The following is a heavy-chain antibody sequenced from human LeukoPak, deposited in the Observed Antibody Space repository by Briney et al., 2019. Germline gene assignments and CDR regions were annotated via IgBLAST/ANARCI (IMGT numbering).Heavy chain of an antibody. CDR3: ARDYGGSSPFDY. V-gene: IGHV3-7*01. Sequence: GGSLRLSCAASGFTFSSYEMNWVRQAPGKGLEWVANIKQDGSEKYYVDSVKGRFTISRDNAKNSLYLQMNSLRAEDTAVYYRARDYGGSSPFDYWGQGTLVTVSS. CDR1: GFTFSSYE. D-gene: IGHD4-23*01. J-gene: IGHJ4*02. CDR2: IKQDGSEK.